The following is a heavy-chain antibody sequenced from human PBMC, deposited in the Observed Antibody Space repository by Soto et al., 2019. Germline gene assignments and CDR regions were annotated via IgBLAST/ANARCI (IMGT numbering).Heavy chain of an antibody. Sequence: QVQLVDSGGGVVQPGRSLRLSCAASGFTFSSYGMHWVRQAPGKGLEWVAVIWYDGSNKYYADSVKGRFTISRDNSKNTLYLQMNSLRPEDTAVYYCARDSSSGSYLGYWGQGTLFTVSS. CDR3: ARDSSSGSYLGY. CDR2: IWYDGSNK. CDR1: GFTFSSYG. D-gene: IGHD1-26*01. J-gene: IGHJ4*02. V-gene: IGHV3-33*01.